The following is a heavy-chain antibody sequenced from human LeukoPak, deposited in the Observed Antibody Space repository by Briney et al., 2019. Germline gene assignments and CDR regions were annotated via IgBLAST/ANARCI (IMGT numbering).Heavy chain of an antibody. Sequence: SETLSLTCAVYGGSFSGYYWSWIRQPPGKGLEWIGEINHSGSTNYNPSLKSRVTISVDTSKNQFSLKLSSVTAADTAVYYCARDKGATLYYYYGMDVWGQGTTVTVSS. D-gene: IGHD1-26*01. CDR1: GGSFSGYY. CDR2: INHSGST. V-gene: IGHV4-34*01. CDR3: ARDKGATLYYYYGMDV. J-gene: IGHJ6*02.